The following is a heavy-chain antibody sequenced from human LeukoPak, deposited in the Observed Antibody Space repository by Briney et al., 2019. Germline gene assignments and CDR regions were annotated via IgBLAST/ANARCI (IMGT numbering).Heavy chain of an antibody. D-gene: IGHD6-19*01. Sequence: GGSLRLSCAASGFTFSSYAMHWVRQAPGKGLEWVAVISYDGSNKYYADSVKGRFTISRDNSKNTLYLQMNSLRAEDTAVYYCARDVGSGWLPDGGYWGQGTLVTVSS. CDR3: ARDVGSGWLPDGGY. V-gene: IGHV3-30-3*01. CDR1: GFTFSSYA. CDR2: ISYDGSNK. J-gene: IGHJ4*02.